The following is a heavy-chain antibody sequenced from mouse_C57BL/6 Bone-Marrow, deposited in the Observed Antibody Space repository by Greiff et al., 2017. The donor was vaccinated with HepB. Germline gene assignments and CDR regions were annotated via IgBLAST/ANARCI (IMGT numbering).Heavy chain of an antibody. D-gene: IGHD1-1*01. CDR3: TDYGSPYYFDY. Sequence: EVMLVESGGGLVQPGGSMKLSCVASGFTFSNYWMNWVRQSPEKGLEWVAQIRLKSDNYATHYAESVKGRFTISRDDSKSSVYLQMNNLRAEDTGIYYCTDYGSPYYFDYWGQGTTLTVSS. J-gene: IGHJ2*01. CDR2: IRLKSDNYAT. CDR1: GFTFSNYW. V-gene: IGHV6-3*01.